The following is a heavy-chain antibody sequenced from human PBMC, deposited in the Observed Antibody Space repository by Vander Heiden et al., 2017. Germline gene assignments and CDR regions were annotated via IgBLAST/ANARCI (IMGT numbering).Heavy chain of an antibody. CDR2: IKQDGSEK. Sequence: EVQPVESGGGLVQPGGSLRLSCAASGFTFSRYWMSWVRQAPGKGLEWVANIKQDGSEKYYVDSVKGRFTISRDNAKNSLYLQMNSLRAEDTAVYYCARGAVGAGDYWGQGTLVTVSS. CDR1: GFTFSRYW. J-gene: IGHJ4*02. V-gene: IGHV3-7*01. CDR3: ARGAVGAGDY. D-gene: IGHD1-26*01.